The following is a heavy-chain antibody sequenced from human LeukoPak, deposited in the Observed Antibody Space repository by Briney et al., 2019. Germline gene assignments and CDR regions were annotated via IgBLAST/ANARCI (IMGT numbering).Heavy chain of an antibody. D-gene: IGHD5-18*01. CDR3: ARAIRGYSYGSPDY. CDR1: RFSFTNLW. J-gene: IGHJ4*02. Sequence: GGSLRLSCAASRFSFTNLWMGWVRQAPGQGLEWVANINQDGNEKYYVDSVKGRFTISRDNAKNSLYLQMNSLRVEDTAVYYCARAIRGYSYGSPDYWGQGTLVTVSS. V-gene: IGHV3-7*04. CDR2: INQDGNEK.